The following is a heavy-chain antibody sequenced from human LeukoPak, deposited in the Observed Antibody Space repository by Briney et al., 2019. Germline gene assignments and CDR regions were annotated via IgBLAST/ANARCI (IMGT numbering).Heavy chain of an antibody. Sequence: GASVKVSCKASGYTFTGYYMHWVRQAPGQGLEWMGWINPNSGGTNYAQKFQGRVTMTRDTSISTAYMELSRLRSGDTAVYYCARGGSGTYWDYFDYWGQGTLVTVSS. CDR2: INPNSGGT. CDR3: ARGGSGTYWDYFDY. D-gene: IGHD1-26*01. J-gene: IGHJ4*02. V-gene: IGHV1-2*02. CDR1: GYTFTGYY.